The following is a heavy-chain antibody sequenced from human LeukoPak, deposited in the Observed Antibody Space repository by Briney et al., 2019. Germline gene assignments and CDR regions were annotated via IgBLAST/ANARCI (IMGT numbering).Heavy chain of an antibody. Sequence: PGGSLRPSCAASGFTFSSYGMHWVRQAPGKGLEWVAVIWYDGSNKYYVDSVKGRFTISRDNSNNTLYLQMNSLRAEDTAVYYCARAAGSGSYYREGIDYWGQGTLVTVSS. CDR1: GFTFSSYG. J-gene: IGHJ4*02. D-gene: IGHD3-10*01. V-gene: IGHV3-33*01. CDR3: ARAAGSGSYYREGIDY. CDR2: IWYDGSNK.